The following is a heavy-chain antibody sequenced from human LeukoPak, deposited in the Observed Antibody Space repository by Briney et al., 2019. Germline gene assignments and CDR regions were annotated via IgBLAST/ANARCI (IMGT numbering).Heavy chain of an antibody. V-gene: IGHV3-21*04. Sequence: GGSLRLSCAASGLTFSSYSMNWVRQAPGKGLEWVSSISSSSSYIYYADSVKGRFTISRDNAKNSLYLQMNSLRAEDTAVYYCARDRRVYYYDSSGHTRNMDVWGKGTTVTVSS. CDR3: ARDRRVYYYDSSGHTRNMDV. CDR1: GLTFSSYS. CDR2: ISSSSSYI. J-gene: IGHJ6*03. D-gene: IGHD3-22*01.